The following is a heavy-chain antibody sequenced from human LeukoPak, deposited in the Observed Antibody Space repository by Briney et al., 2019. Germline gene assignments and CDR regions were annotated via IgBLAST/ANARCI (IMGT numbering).Heavy chain of an antibody. CDR2: IYISGSA. CDR3: ARHQRTRGGYSYRYYYYYMDV. CDR1: GGSISTYY. Sequence: PSRTLSLTCTVSGGSISTYYWSWIRKPPGKGLEWVGYIYISGSANYNPYLKSRVTISVDTSTNQFSLKLNSVTAADTAVYYWARHQRTRGGYSYRYYYYYMDVWGKRTTVTVSS. D-gene: IGHD5-18*01. J-gene: IGHJ6*03. V-gene: IGHV4-4*09.